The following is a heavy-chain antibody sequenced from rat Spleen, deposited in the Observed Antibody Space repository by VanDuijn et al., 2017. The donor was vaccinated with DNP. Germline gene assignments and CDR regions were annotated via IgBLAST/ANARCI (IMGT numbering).Heavy chain of an antibody. CDR2: ITTSGDST. J-gene: IGHJ2*01. CDR1: GFTFNNYW. Sequence: EVQLVETGGALVQPGRSLKLSCVASGFTFNNYWMYWFRQAPGKGLEWVASITTSGDSTYSPDPVKGRFTISRDNAKNTLYLQMNSLRSEDTATYYCARGGRSYFDYWGQGVMVTVSS. D-gene: IGHD1-11*01. CDR3: ARGGRSYFDY. V-gene: IGHV5-31*01.